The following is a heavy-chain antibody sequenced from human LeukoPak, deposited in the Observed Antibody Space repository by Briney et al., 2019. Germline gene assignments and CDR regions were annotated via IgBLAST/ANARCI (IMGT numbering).Heavy chain of an antibody. V-gene: IGHV3-21*01. CDR1: GFTFSSYS. J-gene: IGHJ4*02. CDR3: ARDQSAHGSGSYYDY. D-gene: IGHD3-10*01. Sequence: GGSLRLSCAASGFTFSSYSMNWVRQAPGKGLEWVSSISSSSSYIYYADSVKGRFTISRDNAKNSLYLQMNSLRVEDTAVYYCARDQSAHGSGSYYDYWGQGTLVTVSS. CDR2: ISSSSSYI.